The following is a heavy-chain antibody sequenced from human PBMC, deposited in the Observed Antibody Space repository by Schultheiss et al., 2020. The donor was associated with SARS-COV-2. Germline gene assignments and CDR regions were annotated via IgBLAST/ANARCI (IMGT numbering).Heavy chain of an antibody. CDR3: ARPPDYGDYVGGY. V-gene: IGHV5-51*01. J-gene: IGHJ4*02. CDR1: GYSFDTYW. CDR2: IYPGDSDT. D-gene: IGHD4-17*01. Sequence: GGSLRLSCKGSGYSFDTYWIGWVRQMPGKGLEWMGIIYPGDSDTRYSPSFQGQVTISADKSISTAYLQWSSLKASDTAMYYCARPPDYGDYVGGYWGQGTLVTVS.